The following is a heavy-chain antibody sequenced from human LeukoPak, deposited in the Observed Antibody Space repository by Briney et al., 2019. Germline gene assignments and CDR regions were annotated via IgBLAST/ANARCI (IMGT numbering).Heavy chain of an antibody. D-gene: IGHD3-10*01. V-gene: IGHV1-2*02. CDR2: IDPNSGGT. CDR1: ADTFTGHY. J-gene: IGHJ3*02. Sequence: GASVKVSCKASADTFTGHYIHWVRQAPGQGLEWMGWIDPNSGGTNYAQKFQGRVTMTRDTSISTAYMELSSLRSEDTAVYYCARESRTLGGGAFDIWGQGTMVTVSS. CDR3: ARESRTLGGGAFDI.